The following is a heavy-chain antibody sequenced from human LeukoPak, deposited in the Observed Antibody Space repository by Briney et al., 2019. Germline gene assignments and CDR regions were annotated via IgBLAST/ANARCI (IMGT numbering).Heavy chain of an antibody. J-gene: IGHJ6*02. Sequence: SVKVSCMASGGTFSSYAISWVRQAPGQGLEWMGGIIPIFGTANYAQKFQGRVTITADESTSTAYMELSSLRSEDTAVYYCARVPHDYGDYGGFYYYYGMDVWGQGTTVTVSS. V-gene: IGHV1-69*13. CDR3: ARVPHDYGDYGGFYYYYGMDV. D-gene: IGHD4-17*01. CDR2: IIPIFGTA. CDR1: GGTFSSYA.